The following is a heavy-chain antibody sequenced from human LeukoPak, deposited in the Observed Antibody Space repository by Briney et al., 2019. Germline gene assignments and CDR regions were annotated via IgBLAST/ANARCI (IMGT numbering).Heavy chain of an antibody. J-gene: IGHJ6*03. CDR2: ISAYNGNT. D-gene: IGHD6-6*01. Sequence: GASVKVSCKASGYTFTSYGISWVRQAPGQGLEWMGWISAYNGNTNYAQKLQGRVTMTTDTSTSTAYMELRSLRSDDTAVYYCARDLGQYSSPSFPYYYYYMDVWGKGTTVTVSS. CDR1: GYTFTSYG. V-gene: IGHV1-18*01. CDR3: ARDLGQYSSPSFPYYYYYMDV.